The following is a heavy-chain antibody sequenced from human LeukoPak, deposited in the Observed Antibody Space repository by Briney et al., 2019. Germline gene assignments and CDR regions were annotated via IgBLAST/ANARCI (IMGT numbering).Heavy chain of an antibody. Sequence: GGSLRLFCAASGFTLSTFDISWVRQAPGKGLEWVSSISTSSRYIYYRDSVKGRFTISRDDAKNSLYLQMNSLTVEDTAVYYCARADCSGSTCYLRHSWFDPRGQGTLVTVSS. J-gene: IGHJ5*02. CDR2: ISTSSRYI. V-gene: IGHV3-21*06. D-gene: IGHD2-2*01. CDR1: GFTLSTFD. CDR3: ARADCSGSTCYLRHSWFDP.